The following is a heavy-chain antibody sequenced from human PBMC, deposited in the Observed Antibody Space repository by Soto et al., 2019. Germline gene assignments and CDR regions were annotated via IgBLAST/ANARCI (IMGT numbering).Heavy chain of an antibody. CDR1: GFTLTTYS. V-gene: IGHV3-48*02. CDR2: INKNGFTI. Sequence: GGSLRLSCAVSGFTLTTYSMNWVRQAPGKGPEWISFINKNGFTIYYADSVKGRFTISRDYAKNSLYLQMDSLRHEDTAVYYCARGAVTGTSLFDYWGLGXLVTVSS. J-gene: IGHJ4*02. CDR3: ARGAVTGTSLFDY. D-gene: IGHD6-19*01.